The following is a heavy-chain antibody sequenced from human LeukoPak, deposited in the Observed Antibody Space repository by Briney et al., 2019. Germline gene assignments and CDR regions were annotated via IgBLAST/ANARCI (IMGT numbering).Heavy chain of an antibody. D-gene: IGHD1-26*01. CDR2: ISYDATQK. Sequence: PGGSLRLSCTASGFPFSDYTMHWLRQAPGKGLEWVAVISYDATQKYYVDSVQGRFTISRDNSRNTLYLQMNSLRPEDTAFYFCARAPSAAWHNVDYWGQGTLVTVSS. CDR3: ARAPSAAWHNVDY. V-gene: IGHV3-30*04. J-gene: IGHJ4*01. CDR1: GFPFSDYT.